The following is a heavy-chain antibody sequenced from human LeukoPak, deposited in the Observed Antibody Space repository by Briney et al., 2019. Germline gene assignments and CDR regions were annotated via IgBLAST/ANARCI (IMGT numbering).Heavy chain of an antibody. Sequence: ASVKASCKASGDSLTKYYIHWVRQAPGQGLEWMGIINPSDGSTTYTQKSQGRVTMTTDTSTSTVNMELSSLRSEDTAVYYCAPSVRSGGSYYFDYWGQGTLVTVSS. CDR3: APSVRSGGSYYFDY. J-gene: IGHJ4*02. CDR2: INPSDGST. V-gene: IGHV1-46*01. CDR1: GDSLTKYY. D-gene: IGHD2-15*01.